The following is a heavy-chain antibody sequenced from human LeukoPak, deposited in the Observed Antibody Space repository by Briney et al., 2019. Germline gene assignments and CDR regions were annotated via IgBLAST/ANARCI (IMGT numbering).Heavy chain of an antibody. D-gene: IGHD6-13*01. V-gene: IGHV3-11*01. J-gene: IGHJ3*02. CDR2: ISSSGSTI. Sequence: GGSLRLSCAASGFTLRDHYMSWIRQAPGKGLEWVSYISSSGSTIYYADSVKGRFTISRDNAKNSLYLQMNSLRAEDTAVYYCASILLLIAAADAFDIWGQGTMVTVSS. CDR3: ASILLLIAAADAFDI. CDR1: GFTLRDHY.